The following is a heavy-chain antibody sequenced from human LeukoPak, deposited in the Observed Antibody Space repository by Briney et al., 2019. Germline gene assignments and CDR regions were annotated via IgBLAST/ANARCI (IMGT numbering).Heavy chain of an antibody. J-gene: IGHJ2*01. CDR3: ARDPRGYSYGYWYFDL. Sequence: GGSLRLSGAASGFTFDDYAMSWVRQAPGKGLEWVSGINWDGGSTGYADSVKGRFTISRGNAKNSLYLQMNSLRAEDTALYYFARDPRGYSYGYWYFDLWGRGTLVTVSS. D-gene: IGHD5-18*01. CDR1: GFTFDDYA. V-gene: IGHV3-20*04. CDR2: INWDGGST.